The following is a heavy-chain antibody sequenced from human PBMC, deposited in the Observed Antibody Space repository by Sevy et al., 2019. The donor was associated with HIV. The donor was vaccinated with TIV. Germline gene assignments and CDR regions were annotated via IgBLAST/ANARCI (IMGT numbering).Heavy chain of an antibody. CDR2: IKQDAGQK. V-gene: IGHV3-7*01. D-gene: IGHD1-7*01. J-gene: IGHJ4*02. Sequence: GGSLRLSCAASGFTFSKYWMGWVRQAPVKGLEWVANIKQDAGQKDYVDSVKGRFTISRDNAKNSLYLQMNSLRAEDTAVYFCARDDGNYYFHYWGQGTLVTVSS. CDR1: GFTFSKYW. CDR3: ARDDGNYYFHY.